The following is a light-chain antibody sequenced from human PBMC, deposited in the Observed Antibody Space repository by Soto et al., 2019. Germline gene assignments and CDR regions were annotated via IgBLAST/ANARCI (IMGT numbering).Light chain of an antibody. V-gene: IGKV1-39*01. CDR3: QQSYSTPLT. J-gene: IGKJ4*01. CDR1: QSISSY. Sequence: DIQMTQSPSSLSASVGDRVTITCRASQSISSYLNWYQQKPGKAPKLLIYAASSLQSGVPSRFSGSGSGTDFTLTISSLQPEDFATYSCQQSYSTPLTFDGGTKVEIK. CDR2: AAS.